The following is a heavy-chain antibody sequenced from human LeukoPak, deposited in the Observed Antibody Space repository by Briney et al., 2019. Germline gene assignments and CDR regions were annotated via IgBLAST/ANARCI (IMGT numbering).Heavy chain of an antibody. Sequence: GGSLRLSCAASGFAFNNYVMTWVRQAPGKGLDWFSAISGSGDSTYYADSVKGRFTISRDSSKSTLFLQMTSLTAEDTAVYYCAKGSGAARPYYLDYWGRGTLVTVSS. D-gene: IGHD6-6*01. CDR2: ISGSGDST. CDR3: AKGSGAARPYYLDY. J-gene: IGHJ4*02. CDR1: GFAFNNYV. V-gene: IGHV3-23*01.